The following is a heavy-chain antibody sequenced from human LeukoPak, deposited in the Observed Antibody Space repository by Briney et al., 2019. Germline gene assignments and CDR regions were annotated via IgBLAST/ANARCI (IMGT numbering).Heavy chain of an antibody. CDR2: ISGTGGST. CDR3: AKSPGYGDYVGYHFEH. J-gene: IGHJ4*02. Sequence: PGGSLRLSCAASGFTFSSYAMSWVRQAPGKGLEWVSAISGTGGSTYYADSVKGRFTISRDNSKNTLYLQMNSLRADDTAVYYCAKSPGYGDYVGYHFEHWGQGTLVTVSS. V-gene: IGHV3-23*01. D-gene: IGHD4-17*01. CDR1: GFTFSSYA.